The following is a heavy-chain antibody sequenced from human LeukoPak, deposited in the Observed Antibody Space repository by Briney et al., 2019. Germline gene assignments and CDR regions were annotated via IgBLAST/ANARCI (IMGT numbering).Heavy chain of an antibody. D-gene: IGHD3-22*01. V-gene: IGHV3-23*01. J-gene: IGHJ3*02. Sequence: GGSLRLSCAASGFTFSSYGMTWVRQAPGKGLEGLEWVSTISSSSGGSTYYADSVKGRFTISRDNSKNTLYLQMNNLRAEDTAVYYCAKYYYDSSGYYYLGAFDIWGQGTMVTVSS. CDR1: GFTFSSYG. CDR3: AKYYYDSSGYYYLGAFDI. CDR2: ISSSSGGST.